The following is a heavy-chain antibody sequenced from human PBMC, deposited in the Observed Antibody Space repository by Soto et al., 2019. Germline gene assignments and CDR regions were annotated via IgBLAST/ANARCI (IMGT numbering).Heavy chain of an antibody. D-gene: IGHD3-22*01. CDR1: GFTFNIYA. Sequence: GGSLRLSCAASGFTFNIYAMTWARQAPGKGLEWVSAISRYGDFTYYADSVEGRFTISRDNSKNTLYLQMNSLRAEDTAVYYCAKDRYLDHDSRGYLFDNWGQGTLVTSPQ. CDR2: ISRYGDFT. J-gene: IGHJ4*02. CDR3: AKDRYLDHDSRGYLFDN. V-gene: IGHV3-23*01.